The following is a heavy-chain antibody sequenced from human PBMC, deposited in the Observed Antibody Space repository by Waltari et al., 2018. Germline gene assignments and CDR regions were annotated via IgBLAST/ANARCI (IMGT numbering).Heavy chain of an antibody. J-gene: IGHJ4*02. CDR1: GYSISSGYY. Sequence: QVQLHESGPGLVKHSETLSLTCAVSGYSISSGYYWGWIRQHPGKGLEWIGSIYHSGSTYYNPSLKSRVTISLDTSKHQFSLKIGSVPAAYTAVYYCARHEGFYYVDYWGQGTLVTVFS. CDR2: IYHSGST. CDR3: ARHEGFYYVDY. V-gene: IGHV4-38-2*01.